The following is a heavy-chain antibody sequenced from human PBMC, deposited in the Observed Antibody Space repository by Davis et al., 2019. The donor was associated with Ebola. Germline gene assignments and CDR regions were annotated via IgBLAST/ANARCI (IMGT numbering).Heavy chain of an antibody. V-gene: IGHV4-59*12. CDR2: IYYSGST. J-gene: IGHJ6*02. CDR1: GGSINSNY. Sequence: MPGGSLRLSCSVSGGSINSNYWSWIRQPPGKGLEWIGYIYYSGSTNYNPSLKSRVTISVDTSKNQFSLKLSSVTAADTTVYYCARAEPKRYRGYYGMDVWGQGTTVTVSS. D-gene: IGHD5-18*01. CDR3: ARAEPKRYRGYYGMDV.